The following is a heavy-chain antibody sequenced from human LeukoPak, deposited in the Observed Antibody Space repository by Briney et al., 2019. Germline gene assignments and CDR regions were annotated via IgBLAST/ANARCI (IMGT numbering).Heavy chain of an antibody. CDR2: INWNGGST. CDR3: ARGRIAARPHYFDY. J-gene: IGHJ4*02. Sequence: GGSLRLSCAASGFTFEDYDMSWVRQAPGKGPEWVSDINWNGGSTDYADSVKGRFTISRDNVKNSLYLQMNSLRAEDTALYYCARGRIAARPHYFDYWGQGTLVTVSS. V-gene: IGHV3-20*04. D-gene: IGHD6-6*01. CDR1: GFTFEDYD.